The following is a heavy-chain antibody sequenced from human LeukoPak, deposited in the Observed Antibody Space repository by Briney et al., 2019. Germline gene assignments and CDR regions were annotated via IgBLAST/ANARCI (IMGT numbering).Heavy chain of an antibody. CDR1: GGSISSYY. CDR2: IYYSGST. V-gene: IGHV4-59*08. CDR3: ARTSLYYDILTGYYDWDYYGMDV. Sequence: SETLSLTCTVSGGSISSYYWSWIRQPPGKGLEWIGYIYYSGSTNYNPSLKSRVTISVDTSKNQFSLKLSSVTVADAAVYYCARTSLYYDILTGYYDWDYYGMDVWGQGTTVTVSS. J-gene: IGHJ6*02. D-gene: IGHD3-9*01.